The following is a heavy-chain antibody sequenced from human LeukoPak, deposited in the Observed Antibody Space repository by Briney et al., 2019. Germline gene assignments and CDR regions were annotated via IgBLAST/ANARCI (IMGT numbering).Heavy chain of an antibody. CDR1: GFTFSDYY. D-gene: IGHD2-21*01. Sequence: GGSLRLSCAASGFTFSDYYMSWIRQAPGKGLEWVSYISSSGSTIYYADSVKGRFTISRDNAKNSLYLQMNSLRAEDTAVYYCARDQSPVIHYYMDVWGKGTTVTVSS. V-gene: IGHV3-11*04. CDR2: ISSSGSTI. J-gene: IGHJ6*03. CDR3: ARDQSPVIHYYMDV.